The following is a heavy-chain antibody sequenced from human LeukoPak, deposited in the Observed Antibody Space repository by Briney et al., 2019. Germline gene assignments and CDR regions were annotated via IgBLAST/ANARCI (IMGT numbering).Heavy chain of an antibody. J-gene: IGHJ6*02. CDR3: ARDQYYYGSGSYYPAYGMDV. V-gene: IGHV3-11*04. D-gene: IGHD3-10*01. CDR1: GFTFSDYY. Sequence: GGSLRLSCAASGFTFSDYYMSWIRQAPGKGLEWVSYISSSGSTIYYADSVKGRFTISRDNAKNSLYLQMNSLRAEDTAVYYCARDQYYYGSGSYYPAYGMDVWGQGTTVTVSS. CDR2: ISSSGSTI.